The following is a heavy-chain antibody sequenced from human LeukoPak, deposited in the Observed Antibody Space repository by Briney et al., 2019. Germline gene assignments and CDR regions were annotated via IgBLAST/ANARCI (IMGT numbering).Heavy chain of an antibody. CDR1: GFTFSSYA. CDR3: AKAPVTTCRGAFCYPFDY. V-gene: IGHV3-30*04. J-gene: IGHJ4*02. CDR2: ISYDGSNK. Sequence: PGRSLRLSCAASGFTFSSYAMHWVRQAPGKGLEWVAVISYDGSNKYYADSVKGRFTISRDNSKNTLYLQMNSLRAEDTAVYYCAKAPVTTCRGAFCYPFDYWGLGTLVTVSS. D-gene: IGHD3-3*02.